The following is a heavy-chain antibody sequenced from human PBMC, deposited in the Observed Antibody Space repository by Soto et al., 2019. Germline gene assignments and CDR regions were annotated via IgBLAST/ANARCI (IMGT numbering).Heavy chain of an antibody. Sequence: ASVKVSCKASGGTFSSYAISWARQAPGQGLEWVGGITPIFGKANYAQKFQGRVTITADESTSTAYMELSSLRSEDTALYFCARGWGSESTTYYYAYWGQGTSVTVSS. D-gene: IGHD3-22*01. CDR2: ITPIFGKA. CDR1: GGTFSSYA. CDR3: ARGWGSESTTYYYAY. V-gene: IGHV1-69*13. J-gene: IGHJ1*01.